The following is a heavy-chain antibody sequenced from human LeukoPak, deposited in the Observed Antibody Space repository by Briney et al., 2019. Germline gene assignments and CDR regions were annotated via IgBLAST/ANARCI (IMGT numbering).Heavy chain of an antibody. CDR3: ARRYSSGWYDAFDI. V-gene: IGHV1-2*02. CDR2: INPNSGDT. J-gene: IGHJ3*02. Sequence: ASVKVSCKASGYTFTVYYMHWVRQAPGQGLEWMGWINPNSGDTNYAQKFQGRVTITRDTSISTAYMELSRLRSDDTAVYYCARRYSSGWYDAFDIWGQGTMVTVSS. CDR1: GYTFTVYY. D-gene: IGHD6-19*01.